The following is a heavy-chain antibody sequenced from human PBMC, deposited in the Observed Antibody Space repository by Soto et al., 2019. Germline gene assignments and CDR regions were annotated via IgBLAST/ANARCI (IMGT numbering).Heavy chain of an antibody. CDR1: GGSISSSSYD. CDR3: ARLVYDSSGYRPG. D-gene: IGHD3-22*01. J-gene: IGHJ6*02. Sequence: PXXTLSLPCTVSGGSISSSSYDWGCIRQPPGKGLEGIGSIYYSGSTYYNPSLKSRVTISVETSKNQFSLKLSSVTAADTAVYYCARLVYDSSGYRPGWGQGTTVTVSS. CDR2: IYYSGST. V-gene: IGHV4-39*01.